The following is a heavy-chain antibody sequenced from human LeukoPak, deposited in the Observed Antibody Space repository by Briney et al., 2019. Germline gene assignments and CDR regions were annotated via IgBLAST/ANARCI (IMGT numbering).Heavy chain of an antibody. D-gene: IGHD5-24*01. CDR2: IYYSGRT. CDR1: GGSISSYY. V-gene: IGHV4-39*07. CDR3: AKDRRRDGYNFDY. J-gene: IGHJ4*02. Sequence: SETLSLTCTVSGGSISSYYWGWIRQPPGKGLEWIGSIYYSGRTSYSPSLKSRVTISVDTSKNQFSLKLNSVTAADTAVYYCAKDRRRDGYNFDYWGQGTLVTVSS.